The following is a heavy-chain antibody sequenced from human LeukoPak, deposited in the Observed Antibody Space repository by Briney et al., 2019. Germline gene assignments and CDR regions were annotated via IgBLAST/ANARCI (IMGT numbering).Heavy chain of an antibody. CDR3: ARAVAGNDFLGYFDY. CDR2: VSHSGST. D-gene: IGHD5-12*01. V-gene: IGHV4-34*01. CDR1: GGSFSGYY. J-gene: IGHJ4*02. Sequence: SETLSLTCAVYGGSFSGYYWSWIRQPPGKGLEWIGEVSHSGSTNYNPSLKSRVTISLDTSKNQFSLKLNSVTAADTAVYYCARAVAGNDFLGYFDYWGQGTLVTVSS.